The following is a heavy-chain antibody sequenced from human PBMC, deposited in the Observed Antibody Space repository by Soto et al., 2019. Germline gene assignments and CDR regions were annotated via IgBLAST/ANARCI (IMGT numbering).Heavy chain of an antibody. CDR3: ATAIGSHSLEFFHS. CDR2: ISSSVTYI. J-gene: IGHJ1*01. CDR1: GFIVRDYY. D-gene: IGHD1-26*01. Sequence: WGSRRLSCAASGFIVRDYYMSWIRQAPGKGLEWIAYISSSVTYINYADSVKGRFTISRDNAENTVYLQMNSLRIDDTAVYFCATAIGSHSLEFFHSLGDGTMVRVSA. V-gene: IGHV3-11*06.